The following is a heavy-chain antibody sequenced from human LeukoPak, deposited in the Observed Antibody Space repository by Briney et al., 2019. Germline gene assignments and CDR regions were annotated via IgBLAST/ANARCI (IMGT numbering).Heavy chain of an antibody. CDR1: GYTFTGYY. D-gene: IGHD4-17*01. Sequence: ASVKVSFKASGYTFTGYYMHLVRQAPGQGLEWMGWINPNSGGTNYAQKFQGRVTMTRDTSISTAYMELSRLRSDDTAVYYCARTGIDDYGDYIGFDYWGQGTLVTVSS. CDR3: ARTGIDDYGDYIGFDY. J-gene: IGHJ4*02. V-gene: IGHV1-2*02. CDR2: INPNSGGT.